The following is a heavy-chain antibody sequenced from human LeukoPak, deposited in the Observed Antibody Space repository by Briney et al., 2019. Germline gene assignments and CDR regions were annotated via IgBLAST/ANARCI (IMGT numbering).Heavy chain of an antibody. Sequence: QPGGSLRLSCAASGFTVSSNYMSWVRQAPGKGLEWVSVIYSGGSTYYADSVKGQFTISRDNSKNTLYLQMNSLRAEDTAVYYCARSYCSSTSCFAFDIWGQGTMVTVSS. CDR1: GFTVSSNY. CDR2: IYSGGST. J-gene: IGHJ3*02. CDR3: ARSYCSSTSCFAFDI. V-gene: IGHV3-66*02. D-gene: IGHD2-2*01.